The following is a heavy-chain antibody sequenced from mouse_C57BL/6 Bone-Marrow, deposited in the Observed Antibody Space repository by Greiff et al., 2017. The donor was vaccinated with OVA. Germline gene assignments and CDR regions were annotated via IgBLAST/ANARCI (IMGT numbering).Heavy chain of an antibody. CDR3: ASSDSYYWFAY. CDR1: GYTFTDYY. CDR2: INPNNGGT. D-gene: IGHD2-12*01. V-gene: IGHV1-26*01. J-gene: IGHJ3*01. Sequence: EVQLQQSGPELVKPGASVKISCKASGYTFTDYYMNWVKQSHGKSLEWIGDINPNNGGTSYNQKFKGKATLTVDKTSSTAYMELRSLTSEDSAVYYCASSDSYYWFAYWGQGTLVTVSA.